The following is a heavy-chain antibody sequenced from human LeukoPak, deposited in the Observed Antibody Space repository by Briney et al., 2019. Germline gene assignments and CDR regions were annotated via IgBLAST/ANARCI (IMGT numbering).Heavy chain of an antibody. CDR2: ISADGGSA. CDR1: GLNFDDSA. V-gene: IGHV3-43*02. Sequence: GGSLRLSCVASGLNFDDSAMHWVRQAPGKGLEWVSLISADGGSAFSADSVKGRFSISRDNSKNSLYLQMNSLRSEDTAMYYCAKESGKFDYWGQGTLVAVSS. CDR3: AKESGKFDY. J-gene: IGHJ4*02.